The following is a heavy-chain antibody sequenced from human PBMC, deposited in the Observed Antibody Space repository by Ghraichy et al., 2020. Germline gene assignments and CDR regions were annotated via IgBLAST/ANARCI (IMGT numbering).Heavy chain of an antibody. CDR2: IIPIFGTA. D-gene: IGHD1-7*01. Sequence: SVKVSCKASGGTFSSYAISWVRQAPGQGLEWMGGIIPIFGTANYAQKFQGRVTITADESTSTAYMELSSLRSEDTAVYYCARAGELRRYFDLWGRGTLVTVSS. CDR3: ARAGELRRYFDL. J-gene: IGHJ2*01. V-gene: IGHV1-69*13. CDR1: GGTFSSYA.